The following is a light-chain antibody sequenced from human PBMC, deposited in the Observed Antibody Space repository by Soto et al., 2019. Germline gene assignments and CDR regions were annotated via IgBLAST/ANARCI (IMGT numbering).Light chain of an antibody. J-gene: IGKJ3*01. Sequence: EIVLTQSPGTLSLSPGERANLSCRASQSVSSSYLAWYQQKPGQAPRLLIYGASSRATGIPDRFSGSGSVTDFTITISRLEPEDFAVYYCQQYGSSPLFTFGPGNKVEIK. V-gene: IGKV3-20*01. CDR1: QSVSSSY. CDR3: QQYGSSPLFT. CDR2: GAS.